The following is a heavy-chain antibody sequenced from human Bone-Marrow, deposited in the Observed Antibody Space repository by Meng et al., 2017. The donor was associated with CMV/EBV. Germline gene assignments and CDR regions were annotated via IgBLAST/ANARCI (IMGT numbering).Heavy chain of an antibody. D-gene: IGHD3-3*02. CDR3: ARGYINIVI. V-gene: IGHV3-7*01. CDR2: IKQDGSEK. CDR1: GFTFSSYW. J-gene: IGHJ4*02. Sequence: ETLSLTCAASGFTFSSYWMSWVRQAPGKGLEWVANIKQDGSEKYYVDSVKGRFTISRDNAKNSLYLQMNSLRAEDTAVYYCARGYINIVIWGQGTLVTVSS.